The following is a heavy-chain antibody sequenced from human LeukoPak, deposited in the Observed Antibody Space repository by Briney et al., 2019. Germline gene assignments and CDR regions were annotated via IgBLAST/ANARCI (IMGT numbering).Heavy chain of an antibody. CDR1: GGSFSGYY. D-gene: IGHD4-17*01. CDR3: ARQFPYDGELDY. Sequence: PSETLSLTCAVYGGSFSGYYWSWIRQPPGKGLEWIGSIYYSGSTYYNPSLKSRVTISVDTSKNQFSLKLSSVTAADTAVYYCARQFPYDGELDYWGQGTLVTVSS. V-gene: IGHV4-34*01. J-gene: IGHJ4*02. CDR2: IYYSGST.